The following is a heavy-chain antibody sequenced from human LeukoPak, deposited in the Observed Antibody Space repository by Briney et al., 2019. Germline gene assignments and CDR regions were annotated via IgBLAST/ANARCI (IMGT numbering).Heavy chain of an antibody. CDR2: ISPEGSGT. D-gene: IGHD6-13*01. V-gene: IGHV3-74*01. CDR3: RRVLAGRSGLMDV. Sequence: GGSLRLSCVVSGFSLSDYWMHWVRQVPGKGLVWVSRISPEGSGTTYGDSVKGRFTISRDSAKNTLYLQMNSLRAEDAAVYYCRRVLAGRSGLMDVWGRGTTVTVSS. J-gene: IGHJ6*02. CDR1: GFSLSDYW.